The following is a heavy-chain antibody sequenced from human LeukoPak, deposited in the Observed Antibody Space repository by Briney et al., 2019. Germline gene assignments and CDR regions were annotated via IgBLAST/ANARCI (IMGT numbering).Heavy chain of an antibody. CDR1: GYSFTTYW. V-gene: IGHV5-51*01. Sequence: PGESLKISRKGSGYSFTTYWIAWVSQMSGKGLAGMGIIYPCDCDTRYSPSFQGQVTISADKSISTAYLQWSSLKASDTAMHYCARSFARDDYNYYFDYWGQGTLVSVSS. CDR3: ARSFARDDYNYYFDY. D-gene: IGHD5-24*01. J-gene: IGHJ4*02. CDR2: IYPCDCDT.